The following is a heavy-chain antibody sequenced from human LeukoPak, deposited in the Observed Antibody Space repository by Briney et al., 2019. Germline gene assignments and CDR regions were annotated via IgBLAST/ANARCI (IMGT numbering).Heavy chain of an antibody. V-gene: IGHV3-7*01. CDR3: ASLDY. CDR2: IKQDGSEK. Sequence: GGSLRLSYAASGFTFSSSWMNWVRQAPGKGLEWVANIKQDGSEKYYVDSVKGRFTISRDNAKNSPYLQMNTLRAEDTAVYYCASLDYWSQGTLVTVSS. J-gene: IGHJ4*02. CDR1: GFTFSSSW.